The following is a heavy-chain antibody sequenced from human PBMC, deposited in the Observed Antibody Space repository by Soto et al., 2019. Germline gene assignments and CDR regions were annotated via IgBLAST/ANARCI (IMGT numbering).Heavy chain of an antibody. Sequence: SVKVSCKPSGGTFTNYAFSWVRQAPGQGLEGMGGIIPIFGTPDYAQNFQGRVTITADESTRTASMELSSLRSDDTAVYYCARERSVGYCITTTCPKPFYYYAMDVWGQGTTVTVSS. J-gene: IGHJ6*02. D-gene: IGHD2-2*01. V-gene: IGHV1-69*13. CDR2: IIPIFGTP. CDR3: ARERSVGYCITTTCPKPFYYYAMDV. CDR1: GGTFTNYA.